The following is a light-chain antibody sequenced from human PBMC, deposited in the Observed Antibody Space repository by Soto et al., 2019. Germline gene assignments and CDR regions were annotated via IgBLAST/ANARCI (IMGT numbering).Light chain of an antibody. V-gene: IGLV1-47*01. CDR3: AAWDDSLSGRL. CDR2: RNS. CDR1: NSNIGPNF. J-gene: IGLJ2*01. Sequence: QSVLTQPPSASGTPGQRVTISCSGSNSNIGPNFVSWYQHLPGTAPKLLIYRNSQRPSGVPDRFSGSKSGTSASLAISGLRSEDEADYYCAAWDDSLSGRLFGGGTQLTVL.